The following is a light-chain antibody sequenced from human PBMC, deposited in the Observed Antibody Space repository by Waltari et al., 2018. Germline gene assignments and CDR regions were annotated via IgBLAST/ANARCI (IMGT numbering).Light chain of an antibody. J-gene: IGLJ3*02. Sequence: NFMLTQPHSVSESPGKTVTISCTRSSGSIASTFVQWHQQRPGSAPTALIFEYNQRPSGVPDRFSGSIDSSSNSASLTISGLKTEDEADYSGQSYGSSYPWVFGGGTKVTVL. CDR2: EYN. CDR3: QSYGSSYPWV. V-gene: IGLV6-57*03. CDR1: SGSIASTF.